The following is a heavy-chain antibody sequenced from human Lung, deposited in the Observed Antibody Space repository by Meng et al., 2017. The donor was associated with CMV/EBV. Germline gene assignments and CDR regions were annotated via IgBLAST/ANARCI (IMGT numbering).Heavy chain of an antibody. CDR3: ARPFTSGWYNWFDP. D-gene: IGHD6-19*01. CDR1: GYTFTNNG. V-gene: IGHV1-18*01. CDR2: INTNNGNR. Sequence: ASVKVSCKASGYTFTNNGVSWLRQARGQGPEWMGWINTNNGNRNYAQKFQGRVILTTDTSTNTAYMELTSLTSDDTAVYYCARPFTSGWYNWFDPWGQGTLVTGSS. J-gene: IGHJ5*02.